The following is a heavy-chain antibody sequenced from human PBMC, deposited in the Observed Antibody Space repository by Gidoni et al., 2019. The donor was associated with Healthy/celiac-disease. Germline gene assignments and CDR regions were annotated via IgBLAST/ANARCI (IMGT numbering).Heavy chain of an antibody. CDR3: ARARGDYYDSSGAYRD. Sequence: QVQLQQSRAGLLKPSETLSLTCAVYGGSFSGYYWSWIRQPPGKGLEWIGEINHSGSTNYNPSLKSRVTISVDTSKNQFSLKLSSVTAADTAVYYCARARGDYYDSSGAYRDWGQGTLVTVS. D-gene: IGHD3-22*01. J-gene: IGHJ4*02. V-gene: IGHV4-34*01. CDR1: GGSFSGYY. CDR2: INHSGST.